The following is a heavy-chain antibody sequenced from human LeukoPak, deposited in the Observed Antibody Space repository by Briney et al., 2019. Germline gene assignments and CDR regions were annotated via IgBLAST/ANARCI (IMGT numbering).Heavy chain of an antibody. CDR1: GGSISSSSCY. V-gene: IGHV4-39*01. J-gene: IGHJ4*02. CDR2: IYYSGST. D-gene: IGHD5-24*01. CDR3: ARHTYPRRDGYNLAESVHFDY. Sequence: SETLPLTCTVSGGSISSSSCYWGWIRQPPGKGLEWIGSIYYSGSTYYNPSLKSRVTISVDTSKNQFSLKLSSVTAADTAVYYCARHTYPRRDGYNLAESVHFDYWGQGTLVTVSS.